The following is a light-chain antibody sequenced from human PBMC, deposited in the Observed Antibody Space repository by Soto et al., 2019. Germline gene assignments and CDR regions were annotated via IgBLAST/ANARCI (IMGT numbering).Light chain of an antibody. Sequence: EIVMTQSPATLSVSPGERATLSCRASESIDSRLAWYQLKRGHPPRLLIHGASTMATGIAPRFSGSGSGTDYTLTITSLQSEDFAVYFCQQYSSWPPWTFGQGTKVEI. CDR1: ESIDSR. J-gene: IGKJ1*01. CDR3: QQYSSWPPWT. CDR2: GAS. V-gene: IGKV3-15*01.